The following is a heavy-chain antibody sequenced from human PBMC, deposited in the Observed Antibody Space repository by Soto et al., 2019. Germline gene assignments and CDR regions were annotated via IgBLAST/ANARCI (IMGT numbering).Heavy chain of an antibody. CDR3: AREIRQQLVREAFDI. CDR1: GFTVSSNY. D-gene: IGHD6-13*01. V-gene: IGHV3-53*01. J-gene: IGHJ3*02. Sequence: GGSLRLSCAASGFTVSSNYMSWVRQAPGKGLEWVSVIYSGGSTYYADSVKGRFTISRDNSKNTLYLQMNSLRAEDTAVYYCAREIRQQLVREAFDIWGQGTMVTVSS. CDR2: IYSGGST.